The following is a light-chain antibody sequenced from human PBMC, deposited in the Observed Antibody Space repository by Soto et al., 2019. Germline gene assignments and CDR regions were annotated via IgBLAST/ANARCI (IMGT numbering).Light chain of an antibody. V-gene: IGKV2-40*01. J-gene: IGKJ1*01. CDR2: TVS. Sequence: DIVMTQTPLSLPVTPGEPASISCRSSQSLLDSDDGNTYLDWYLQRPGQSPQLLIYTVSYRASGVPDRFSGSGSRTDFTLKITRVEAEDVGVYYCMQRIVFPWTFGQGIKVEMK. CDR1: QSLLDSDDGNTY. CDR3: MQRIVFPWT.